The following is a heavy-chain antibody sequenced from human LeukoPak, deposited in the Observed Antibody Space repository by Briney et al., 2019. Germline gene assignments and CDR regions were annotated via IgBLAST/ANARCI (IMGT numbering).Heavy chain of an antibody. D-gene: IGHD6-19*01. Sequence: KAGGSLRLSCAASGFTLSSYSMNWVRQAPGKGLEWVSSISSSSSYIYYADSVKGRFTISRDNAKNSLYLQMNSLRAEDTAVYYCARDVAVAGSPPNYWGQGTLVTVSS. CDR3: ARDVAVAGSPPNY. CDR2: ISSSSSYI. CDR1: GFTLSSYS. V-gene: IGHV3-21*01. J-gene: IGHJ4*02.